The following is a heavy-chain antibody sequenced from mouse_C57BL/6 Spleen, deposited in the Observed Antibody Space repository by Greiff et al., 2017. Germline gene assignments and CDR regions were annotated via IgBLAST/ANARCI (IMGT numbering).Heavy chain of an antibody. J-gene: IGHJ4*01. CDR3: SRSYYGRSPYAMDY. CDR2: IYPGNSDT. CDR1: GYTFTSYW. D-gene: IGHD1-1*01. Sequence: VQLQQSGTVLARPGASVKMSCKTSGYTFTSYWMHWVKQRPGQGLEWIGAIYPGNSDTSYNQKFKGKANLTAVTTASTAYMELSSLTNEDSAVYYCSRSYYGRSPYAMDYWGQGTSVTVSS. V-gene: IGHV1-5*01.